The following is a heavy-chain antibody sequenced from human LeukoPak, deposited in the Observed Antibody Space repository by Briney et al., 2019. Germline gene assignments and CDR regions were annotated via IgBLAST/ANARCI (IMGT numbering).Heavy chain of an antibody. CDR3: ARDQGSSGWKGGYFDY. CDR1: GFTFSTYG. J-gene: IGHJ4*02. D-gene: IGHD6-19*01. V-gene: IGHV3-33*01. CDR2: IWYDGNSA. Sequence: PGGSLRPSCAASGFTFSTYGFHWVRQAPGKGLEWVTTIWYDGNSAYYADSVKGRFTISRDNSENTLYLQMNSLRDEDTAVYFCARDQGSSGWKGGYFDYWGQGTLVTVSS.